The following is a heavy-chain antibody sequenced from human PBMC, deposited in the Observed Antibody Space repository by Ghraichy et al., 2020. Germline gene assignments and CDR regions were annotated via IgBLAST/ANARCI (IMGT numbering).Heavy chain of an antibody. CDR3: ASLGTVTTYYYGMDV. D-gene: IGHD4-17*01. J-gene: IGHJ6*02. CDR2: IWYDGSNK. CDR1: GFTFSSYG. V-gene: IGHV3-33*01. Sequence: SLRLSCAASGFTFSSYGMHWVRQAPGKGLEWVAVIWYDGSNKYYADSVKGRFTISRDNSKNTLYLQMNSLRAEDTAVYYCASLGTVTTYYYGMDVWGQGTTVTVSS.